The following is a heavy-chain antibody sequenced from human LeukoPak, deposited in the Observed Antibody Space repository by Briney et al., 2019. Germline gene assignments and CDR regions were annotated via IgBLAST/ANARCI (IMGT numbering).Heavy chain of an antibody. CDR1: GFTFKNAW. Sequence: PGGSLRLSCAASGFTFKNAWMSWVRQAPGKGLEWVGRIKSKTDGGTTDYAAPVKGRFTISRDDSQNTLYLQMNSLKTEDTAVYYCTTDNSNYYYYMDVWGKGTTVTVSS. D-gene: IGHD5-24*01. CDR2: IKSKTDGGTT. CDR3: TTDNSNYYYYMDV. V-gene: IGHV3-15*01. J-gene: IGHJ6*03.